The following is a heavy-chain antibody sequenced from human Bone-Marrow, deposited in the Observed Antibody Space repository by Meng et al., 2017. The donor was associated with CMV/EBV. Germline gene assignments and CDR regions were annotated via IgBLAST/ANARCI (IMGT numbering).Heavy chain of an antibody. D-gene: IGHD3-3*01. Sequence: GGSLRLSCVASGFTFSSYAMHWVRQAPGKGLEWVSYISSSGSTIYYADSVKGRFTISRDNAKNSLYLQMNSLRAEDTAVYYCARSVRFLEWLLDYWGQGTLVTVSS. CDR1: GFTFSSYA. CDR3: ARSVRFLEWLLDY. J-gene: IGHJ4*02. CDR2: ISSSGSTI. V-gene: IGHV3-48*04.